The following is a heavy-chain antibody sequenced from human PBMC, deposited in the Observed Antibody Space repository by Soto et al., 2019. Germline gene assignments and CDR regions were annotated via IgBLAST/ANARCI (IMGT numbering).Heavy chain of an antibody. V-gene: IGHV4-30-2*01. CDR2: MYHSGST. CDR1: DGSVSSGGYY. CDR3: ARVPDY. J-gene: IGHJ4*02. D-gene: IGHD2-2*01. Sequence: PSETLSLTCTVSDGSVSSGGYYWSWIRQHPGKGLEWIGYMYHSGSTYYNPSLKSRVTISIDRSKNQFSLKLSSVTAADTAVYYCARVPDYWGQGILVTVS.